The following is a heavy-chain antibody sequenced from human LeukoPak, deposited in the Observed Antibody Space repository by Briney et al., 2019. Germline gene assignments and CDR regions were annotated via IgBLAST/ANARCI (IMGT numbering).Heavy chain of an antibody. Sequence: GGSLRLSCAASGFTFSSSGMNWVRQAPGKGLEWVSCISSSSNYIYYADSVKGRFTISRDNAKNSLYLQMNSLRAEDTAVYYCARELVFGEWGAAVPVFDYWGQGTLVTVSS. CDR1: GFTFSSSG. CDR2: ISSSSNYI. CDR3: ARELVFGEWGAAVPVFDY. J-gene: IGHJ4*02. D-gene: IGHD3-10*01. V-gene: IGHV3-21*01.